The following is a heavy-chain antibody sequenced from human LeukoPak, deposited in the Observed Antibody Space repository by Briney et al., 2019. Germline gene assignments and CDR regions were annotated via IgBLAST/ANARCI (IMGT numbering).Heavy chain of an antibody. Sequence: ASVKVSCKASGYTFTSYDINWVRQATGQGLEWRGWMNPNSGNTGYAQKFQGRVTMTRNTSISTAYMELSSLRSEDTAVYYCARISGMVRGEDFDYWGQGTLVTVSS. V-gene: IGHV1-8*01. CDR3: ARISGMVRGEDFDY. CDR2: MNPNSGNT. J-gene: IGHJ4*02. CDR1: GYTFTSYD. D-gene: IGHD3-10*01.